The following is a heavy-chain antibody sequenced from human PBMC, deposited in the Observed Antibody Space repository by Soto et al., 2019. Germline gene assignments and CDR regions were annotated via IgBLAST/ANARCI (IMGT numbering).Heavy chain of an antibody. CDR2: IYYSGST. CDR1: GGSISSYY. CDR3: ARGGWRQIDY. J-gene: IGHJ4*02. D-gene: IGHD3-3*01. Sequence: QVQLQESGPGLVKPSETLSLTCTVSGGSISSYYWSWIRQPPGKGLEWIGYIYYSGSTNYNPSLKSRVTISVDTSKNPFSLKVSLVTAADTAVYYCARGGWRQIDYWGQGTLVTVSS. V-gene: IGHV4-59*08.